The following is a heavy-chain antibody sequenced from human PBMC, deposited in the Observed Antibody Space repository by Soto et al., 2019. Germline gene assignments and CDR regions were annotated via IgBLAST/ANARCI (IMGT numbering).Heavy chain of an antibody. CDR2: IYHSGST. J-gene: IGHJ4*02. CDR3: ARENGGLDH. V-gene: IGHV4-59*01. CDR1: GGSISNYY. D-gene: IGHD4-17*01. Sequence: QVQLQESGPGLVKPSETLSLTCTVSGGSISNYYWSWIRQPPGKGLEWIGYIYHSGSTTYNASLKSRVTISVDTSKNQVSLKLSSVTAADTAVYYCARENGGLDHWGQGTLVTVSS.